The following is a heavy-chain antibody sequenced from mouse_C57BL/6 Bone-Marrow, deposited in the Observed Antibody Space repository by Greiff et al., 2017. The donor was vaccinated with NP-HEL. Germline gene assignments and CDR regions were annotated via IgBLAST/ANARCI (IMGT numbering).Heavy chain of an antibody. CDR3: ARIGTGKRLYFDD. D-gene: IGHD4-1*01. Sequence: QVTLKESGPGILQPSQTLSLTCSFSGFSLSTFGMGVGWIRQPSGKGLEWLAHIWWADDKYYNPALKSRLPISKYTSKNQVFLKIANVDTADTATYYCARIGTGKRLYFDDWGQGTTLTVSS. CDR2: IWWADDK. CDR1: GFSLSTFGMG. V-gene: IGHV8-8*01. J-gene: IGHJ2*01.